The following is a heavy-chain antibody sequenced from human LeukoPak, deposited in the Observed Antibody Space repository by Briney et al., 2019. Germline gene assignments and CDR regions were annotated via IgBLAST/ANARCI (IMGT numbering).Heavy chain of an antibody. Sequence: GGSLRLSCAASGFTFSSYGMHWVRQAPGKGLEWVAVISYDGSNKYYADSVKGRFTISRDNSKNTLYLQMNSLRAEDTAVYYCAKGGYCSSTSCPYYFIDWGQGTLVTVSS. CDR1: GFTFSSYG. D-gene: IGHD2-2*01. J-gene: IGHJ4*02. V-gene: IGHV3-30*18. CDR2: ISYDGSNK. CDR3: AKGGYCSSTSCPYYFID.